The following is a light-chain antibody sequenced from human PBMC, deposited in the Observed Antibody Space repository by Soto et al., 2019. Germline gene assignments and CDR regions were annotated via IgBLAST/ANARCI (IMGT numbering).Light chain of an antibody. CDR1: TSDIGNYNY. Sequence: QYVLTQPASVSGSPGQSISISCTGATSDIGNYNYFSWYQQHPGKAPKLIIYQVSNRPSGVSNRFSGSKSGNTASLTISGLQADDEADYYCSTYTGSNTPYVFGTGTKLTVL. J-gene: IGLJ1*01. V-gene: IGLV2-14*01. CDR2: QVS. CDR3: STYTGSNTPYV.